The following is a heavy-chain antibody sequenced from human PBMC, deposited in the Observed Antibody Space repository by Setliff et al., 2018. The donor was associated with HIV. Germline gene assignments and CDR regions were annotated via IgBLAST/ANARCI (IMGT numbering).Heavy chain of an antibody. V-gene: IGHV4-39*07. D-gene: IGHD6-13*01. Sequence: SETLSLTCTVSGGSISSTNYYWGWIRQTPGKGLEWIGSIYYSGTTYYNPSLKSRVTLSVDTSTSRLSLKVHSVTAADTAMYYCASGSHGTSWTDYWGQGTLVTVSS. J-gene: IGHJ4*02. CDR3: ASGSHGTSWTDY. CDR1: GGSISSTNYY. CDR2: IYYSGTT.